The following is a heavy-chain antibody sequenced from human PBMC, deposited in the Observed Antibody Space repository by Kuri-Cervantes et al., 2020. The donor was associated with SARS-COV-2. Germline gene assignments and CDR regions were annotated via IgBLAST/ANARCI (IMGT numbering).Heavy chain of an antibody. CDR2: ISYDGGNK. CDR1: GFTFSSYA. J-gene: IGHJ4*02. CDR3: ARDPSIITMATGAYFDY. Sequence: GGSLRLSCAASGFTFSSYAMHWVRQAPGKGLKWVAVISYDGGNKYYADSVKGRFTISRDNAKNSLYLQMNSLRAEDTAVYYCARDPSIITMATGAYFDYWGQGTLVTVSS. V-gene: IGHV3-30-3*01. D-gene: IGHD3-10*01.